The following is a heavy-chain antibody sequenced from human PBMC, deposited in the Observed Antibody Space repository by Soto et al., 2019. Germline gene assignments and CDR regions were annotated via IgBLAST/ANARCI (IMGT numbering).Heavy chain of an antibody. V-gene: IGHV4-30-4*01. D-gene: IGHD4-17*01. CDR3: ARGVYADYSYYFEY. Sequence: SETLSLTCTVSGDSLDSGDSYWSWIRQPPGKGLEWIGYIYHYGSTSYNPSLKSRLIISVDTPKNQFSLKVSSVTGADTAVYYCARGVYADYSYYFEYWGQGALVTVSS. CDR1: GDSLDSGDSY. J-gene: IGHJ4*02. CDR2: IYHYGST.